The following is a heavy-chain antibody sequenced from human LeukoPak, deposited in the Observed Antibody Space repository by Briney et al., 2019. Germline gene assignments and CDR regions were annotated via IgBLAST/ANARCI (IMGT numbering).Heavy chain of an antibody. CDR2: IYHSGST. CDR1: GGPISSSNW. D-gene: IGHD6-13*01. Sequence: PSETLSLTCAVSGGPISSSNWWSWVRQPPGKGLEWIGEIYHSGSTNYNPSLKSRVTISVDKSKNQFSLKLSSVTAADTAVYYCAGGLWGIAAAVDGMDVWGQGTTVTVSS. CDR3: AGGLWGIAAAVDGMDV. V-gene: IGHV4-4*02. J-gene: IGHJ6*02.